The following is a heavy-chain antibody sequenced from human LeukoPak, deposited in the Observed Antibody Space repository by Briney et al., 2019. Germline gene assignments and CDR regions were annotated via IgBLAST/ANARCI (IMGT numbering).Heavy chain of an antibody. D-gene: IGHD1-26*01. V-gene: IGHV3-30*02. CDR3: AKDRAVGAMGLVY. Sequence: PGGSLRLSCAASGFTFSNFGMHWVRQAPGKGLEWVAFVRPDGSSHYYADSVKGRFTISRDNSKNTLYLQMNSLRAEDTAVYYCAKDRAVGAMGLVYWGQGTLVTVSS. CDR2: VRPDGSSH. CDR1: GFTFSNFG. J-gene: IGHJ4*02.